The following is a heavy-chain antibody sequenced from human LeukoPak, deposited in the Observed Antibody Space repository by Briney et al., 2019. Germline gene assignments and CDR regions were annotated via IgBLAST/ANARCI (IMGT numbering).Heavy chain of an antibody. Sequence: SETLSLTCTVSGGSISSYYWSWIRQPPGKGLEWIGYIYYSGSTNYNSSLKSRATISVDTSKNQFSLKLSSVTAADTAVYYCAREPYDSSGTFDYWGQGTLVTVSS. J-gene: IGHJ4*02. D-gene: IGHD3-22*01. V-gene: IGHV4-59*01. CDR2: IYYSGST. CDR3: AREPYDSSGTFDY. CDR1: GGSISSYY.